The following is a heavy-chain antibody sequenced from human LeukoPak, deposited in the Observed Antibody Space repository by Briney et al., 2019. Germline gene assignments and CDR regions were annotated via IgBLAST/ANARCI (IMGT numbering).Heavy chain of an antibody. Sequence: GRSLSLSCASSGFAFSSYGMHWVRQAPGRGLEWVAVISYDGSNKYYADSVKGRFTISRDNSKNTLYLQMNSLRAEDTAVYYCAKDERALVRGVIIPGNYWGQGTLVTVSS. J-gene: IGHJ4*02. D-gene: IGHD3-10*01. CDR1: GFAFSSYG. V-gene: IGHV3-30*18. CDR2: ISYDGSNK. CDR3: AKDERALVRGVIIPGNY.